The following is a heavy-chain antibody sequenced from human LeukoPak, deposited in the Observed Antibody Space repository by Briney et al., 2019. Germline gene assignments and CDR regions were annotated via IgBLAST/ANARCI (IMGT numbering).Heavy chain of an antibody. CDR2: ISGSGGST. CDR3: AKSGYCSSTSCRPFDY. D-gene: IGHD2-2*03. CDR1: GFTFGSYA. V-gene: IGHV3-23*01. Sequence: GGSLRLSCAASGFTFGSYAMSWVRQAPGKGLEWVSAISGSGGSTYYADSVKGRFTISRDNSKNTLYLQMNSLRAEDTAVYYCAKSGYCSSTSCRPFDYWGQGTLVTVSS. J-gene: IGHJ4*02.